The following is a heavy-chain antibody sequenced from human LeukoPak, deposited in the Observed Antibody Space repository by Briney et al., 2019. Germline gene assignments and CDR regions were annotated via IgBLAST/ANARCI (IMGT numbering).Heavy chain of an antibody. D-gene: IGHD2-21*01. CDR1: GFSFGNYA. J-gene: IGHJ5*01. CDR2: ISGTGGAT. CDR3: VKGPRDTYGTNWFVS. V-gene: IGHV3-23*01. Sequence: GGSLRLSCVASGFSFGNYAMSWVRQAPGKGLQWVSQISGTGGATWYAGFARDRFTISRDNSKKTLYLQMSGRRVEDTAMYYCVKGPRDTYGTNWFVSWGQGTLLIVSS.